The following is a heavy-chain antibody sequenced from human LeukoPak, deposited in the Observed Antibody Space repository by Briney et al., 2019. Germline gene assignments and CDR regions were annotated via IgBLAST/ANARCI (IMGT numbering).Heavy chain of an antibody. CDR2: IYHSGST. Sequence: SETLSLTCAVSGYSISSGYYWGWIRQPPGKGLEWIGSIYHSGSTYYNPSLKSRVTISVDTSKNQFSLKVRSVTAADTAMYYCARAPGGNSPFDYWGQGTLVTVSS. V-gene: IGHV4-38-2*01. D-gene: IGHD4-23*01. CDR3: ARAPGGNSPFDY. J-gene: IGHJ4*02. CDR1: GYSISSGYY.